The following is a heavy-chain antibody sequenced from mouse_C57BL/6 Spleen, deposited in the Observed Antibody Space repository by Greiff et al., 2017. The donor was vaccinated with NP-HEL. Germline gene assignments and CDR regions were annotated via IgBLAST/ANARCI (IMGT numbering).Heavy chain of an antibody. V-gene: IGHV1-15*01. D-gene: IGHD3-2*02. J-gene: IGHJ2*01. CDR3: TRGGSSGY. CDR2: IDPETGGT. Sequence: VQLVESGAELVRPGASVTLSCKASGYTFTDYEMHWVKQTPVHGLEWIGAIDPETGGTAYNQKFKGKAILTADKSSSTAYMELRSLTSEDSAVYYCTRGGSSGYWGQGTTLTVSS. CDR1: GYTFTDYE.